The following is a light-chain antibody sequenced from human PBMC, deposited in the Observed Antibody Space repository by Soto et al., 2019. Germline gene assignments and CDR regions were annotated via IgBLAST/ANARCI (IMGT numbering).Light chain of an antibody. CDR3: TSYSSSDIFYV. J-gene: IGLJ1*01. CDR1: SSDIGGYYY. Sequence: QPASVSGSPGQSITISCTGTSSDIGGYYYVSWYQHHPGKAPKLLIYQVTNRPSRVSNRFSGSKSGNTASLTISGLQADDEADYYCTSYSSSDIFYVFGTGTKLTVL. V-gene: IGLV2-14*01. CDR2: QVT.